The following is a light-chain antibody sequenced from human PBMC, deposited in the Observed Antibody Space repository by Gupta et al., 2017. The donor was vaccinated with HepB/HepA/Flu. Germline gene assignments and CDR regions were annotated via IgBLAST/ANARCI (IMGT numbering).Light chain of an antibody. Sequence: DSQMTEAPSSLSASVGDRVTITCRTSQGINKFVNWYQQKPGNAPNLLIYDASTLQSGVPSRFSGSGSGTNFTLTISSLQPGDFATYYCQQSNSTPFTFGPGTKVDIK. V-gene: IGKV1-39*01. CDR1: QGINKF. J-gene: IGKJ3*01. CDR2: DAS. CDR3: QQSNSTPFT.